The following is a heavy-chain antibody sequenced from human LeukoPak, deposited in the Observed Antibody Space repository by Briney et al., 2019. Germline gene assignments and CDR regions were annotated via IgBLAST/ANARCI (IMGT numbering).Heavy chain of an antibody. V-gene: IGHV4-34*01. D-gene: IGHD2-2*01. CDR3: ARGPSSQDY. CDR1: GFTFNRNA. J-gene: IGHJ4*02. CDR2: INHSGST. Sequence: KPGGSLRLSCAASGFTFNRNAISWVRQPPGKGLEWIGEINHSGSTNYNPSLKSRVTISVDTSKNQFSLKLSSVTAADTAVYYCARGPSSQDYWGQGTLVTVSS.